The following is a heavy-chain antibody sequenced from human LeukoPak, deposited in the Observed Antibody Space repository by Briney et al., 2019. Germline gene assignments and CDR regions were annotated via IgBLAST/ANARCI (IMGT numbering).Heavy chain of an antibody. CDR3: AKDTPTTGYHLDS. CDR1: GFTFSSYV. D-gene: IGHD1-1*01. J-gene: IGHJ4*02. CDR2: ISGSGGST. Sequence: PGGSLRLSCAASGFTFSSYVMTWVRQAPGKGLEWVSVISGSGGSTYYADSVKGRFTISRDNSKNTLYLQMNSLRAEDTAVYYCAKDTPTTGYHLDSWGQGTLVTVSS. V-gene: IGHV3-23*01.